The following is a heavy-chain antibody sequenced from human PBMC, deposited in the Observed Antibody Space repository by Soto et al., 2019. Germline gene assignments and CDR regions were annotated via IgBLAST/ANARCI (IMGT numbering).Heavy chain of an antibody. J-gene: IGHJ6*03. D-gene: IGHD3-10*01. V-gene: IGHV3-33*01. CDR2: IWSEGSNE. Sequence: QVQLVESGGGVVQPGRSLRLSCAASEFTFSRHGMHWVRQAPVKGLQWVGVIWSEGSNEVYADSVKGRFIITRENSKNMLYLQMNRLRAEDTAVYYCARERTFGDNKHNYMDVWGTGITVTVSS. CDR1: EFTFSRHG. CDR3: ARERTFGDNKHNYMDV.